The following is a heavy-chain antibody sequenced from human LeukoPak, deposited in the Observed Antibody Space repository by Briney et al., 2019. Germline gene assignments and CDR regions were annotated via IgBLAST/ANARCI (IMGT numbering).Heavy chain of an antibody. V-gene: IGHV1-18*01. CDR3: ARDTDYYSSSWYY. CDR2: ISAYNGNT. CDR1: GGTFSSYA. Sequence: GASVKVSCKASGGTFSSYAISWVRQAPGQGLEWMGWISAYNGNTNYAQKLQGRVTMTTDTSTSTAYMELRSLRSDDTAVYYCARDTDYYSSSWYYWGQGTLVTVSS. D-gene: IGHD6-13*01. J-gene: IGHJ4*02.